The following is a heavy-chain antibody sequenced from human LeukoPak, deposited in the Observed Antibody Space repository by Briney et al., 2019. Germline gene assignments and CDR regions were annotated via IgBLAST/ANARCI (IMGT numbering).Heavy chain of an antibody. CDR3: TRDEWVAATLRWIY. CDR1: GFSFSNYW. D-gene: IGHD2-15*01. V-gene: IGHV3-7*01. J-gene: IGHJ4*02. Sequence: PGGSLRLSCAASGFSFSNYWMSWVRQAPGKGLEWVANIKQDGSELHYVDSVEGRFTISRDNAKSSLYLQMNSLRAEDTAVYFCTRDEWVAATLRWIYWGPGTLVTVSS. CDR2: IKQDGSEL.